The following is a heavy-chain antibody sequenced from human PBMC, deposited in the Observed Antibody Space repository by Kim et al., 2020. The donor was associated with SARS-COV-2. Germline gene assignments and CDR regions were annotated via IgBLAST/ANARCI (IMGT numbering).Heavy chain of an antibody. CDR1: GFTFSSYE. Sequence: GGSLRLSCAASGFTFSSYEMNWVRQAPGKGLEWVSYISSSGSTIYYADSVKGRFTISRDNAKNSLYLQMNSLRAEDTAVYYCARVARPLWFGESNYFDYWGQGTLVTVSS. D-gene: IGHD3-10*01. CDR2: ISSSGSTI. J-gene: IGHJ4*02. V-gene: IGHV3-48*03. CDR3: ARVARPLWFGESNYFDY.